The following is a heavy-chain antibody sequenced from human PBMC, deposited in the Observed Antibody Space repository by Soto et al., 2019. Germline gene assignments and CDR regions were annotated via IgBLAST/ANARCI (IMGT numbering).Heavy chain of an antibody. J-gene: IGHJ3*02. V-gene: IGHV1-69*06. Sequence: SVKVSCKASGGTFGSYAISWVRQAPGQGLEWMGGIIPIFGTANYAQKFQGRVTITADKSTSTAYMELSSLRSEDTAVYYCASGTEYYYDSSGALLSAFDIWGQGTMVTVSS. CDR1: GGTFGSYA. CDR3: ASGTEYYYDSSGALLSAFDI. D-gene: IGHD3-22*01. CDR2: IIPIFGTA.